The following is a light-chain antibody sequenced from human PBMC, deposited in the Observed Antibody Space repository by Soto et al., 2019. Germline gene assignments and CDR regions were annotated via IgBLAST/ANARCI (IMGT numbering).Light chain of an antibody. J-gene: IGLJ2*01. CDR1: RSNIGHNY. Sequence: QSALTQPPSVSAAPGQKVTISCSGSRSNIGHNYVSWYQHLPGTAPKLLIYDNHKRPSGIPDRFSGSQSGTSATLGITGLQTEDEADYYCGAWDTSLTTVLFGGGTKLTVL. V-gene: IGLV1-51*01. CDR2: DNH. CDR3: GAWDTSLTTVL.